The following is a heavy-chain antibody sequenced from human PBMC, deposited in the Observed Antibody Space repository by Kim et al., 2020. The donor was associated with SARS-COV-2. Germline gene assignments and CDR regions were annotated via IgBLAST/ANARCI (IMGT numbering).Heavy chain of an antibody. J-gene: IGHJ3*02. CDR2: VALAGDT. CDR1: GFMFSRYE. Sequence: GGSLRLSCAASGFMFSRYEMHWVRQSTGKGLEWVSAVALAGDTYYSDSVKGRFTISRENAKDSLYLQMNSLSAGDTAVYYCAREGDSGTADAFAIWGQGTVVTVSS. D-gene: IGHD1-26*01. CDR3: AREGDSGTADAFAI. V-gene: IGHV3-13*01.